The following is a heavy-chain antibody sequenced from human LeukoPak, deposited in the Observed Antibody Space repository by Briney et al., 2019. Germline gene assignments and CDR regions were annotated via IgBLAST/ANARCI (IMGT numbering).Heavy chain of an antibody. CDR1: GGSISSYY. Sequence: SETLSLTCTVSGGSISSYYWSWLRQPPGKGLEWIGEINHRGSTNFTPSLKSRVTISVDPSKNQFSLKLSSVTAADTAVYYCARRGYSGYDSWGQGTLVTVSS. CDR2: INHRGST. V-gene: IGHV4-34*01. CDR3: ARRGYSGYDS. J-gene: IGHJ4*02. D-gene: IGHD5-12*01.